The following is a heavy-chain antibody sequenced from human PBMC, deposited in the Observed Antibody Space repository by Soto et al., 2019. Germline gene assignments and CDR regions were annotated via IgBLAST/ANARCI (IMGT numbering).Heavy chain of an antibody. Sequence: EVQLVESGGGLVKPGGSLRLSCAASGFTFSSYSMNWVRQAPGKGLEWVSSISSSSSYIYYADSVKGRFTISRDNAKNSPYLQRNSLRAEDTAVYYCARRMGGKGIAAALAGYGMDVWGQGTTVTVSS. J-gene: IGHJ6*02. D-gene: IGHD6-13*01. CDR2: ISSSSSYI. CDR1: GFTFSSYS. V-gene: IGHV3-21*01. CDR3: ARRMGGKGIAAALAGYGMDV.